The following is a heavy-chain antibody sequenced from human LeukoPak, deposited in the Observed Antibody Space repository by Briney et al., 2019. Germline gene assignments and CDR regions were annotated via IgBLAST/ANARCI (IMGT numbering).Heavy chain of an antibody. D-gene: IGHD2-15*01. J-gene: IGHJ4*02. CDR3: AKSLDIVVVVAVYFDY. CDR2: ISGSGGST. V-gene: IGHV3-23*01. Sequence: GGSLRLPCAASGFTFSSYAMSWVRQAPGKGLEWVSAISGSGGSTYYADSVKGRFTISRDNSKNTLYLQMNSLRAEDTAVYYCAKSLDIVVVVAVYFDYWGQGTLVTVSS. CDR1: GFTFSSYA.